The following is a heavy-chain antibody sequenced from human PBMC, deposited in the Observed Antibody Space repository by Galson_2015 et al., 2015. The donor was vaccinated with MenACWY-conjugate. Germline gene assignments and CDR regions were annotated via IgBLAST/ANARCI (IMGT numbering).Heavy chain of an antibody. CDR3: ARVPGYSYGYYDW. J-gene: IGHJ4*02. CDR2: LSQTTTT. CDR1: GFAFSNYG. D-gene: IGHD5-18*01. V-gene: IGHV3-23*01. Sequence: SLRISCAASGFAFSNYGMAWVRQAPGKGLEWVSALSQTTTTYYSASVKGRFTISRDNSKNTLYLQMNSLRDEDTAVYYCARVPGYSYGYYDWWGQGTLVTVSS.